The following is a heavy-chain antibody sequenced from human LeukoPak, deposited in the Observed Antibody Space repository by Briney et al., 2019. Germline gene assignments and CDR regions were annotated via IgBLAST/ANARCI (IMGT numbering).Heavy chain of an antibody. CDR2: MNSKSGGT. CDR1: GYTFTDHY. J-gene: IGHJ5*02. CDR3: ARGTGTSWFDV. V-gene: IGHV1-2*02. D-gene: IGHD1-7*01. Sequence: ASVKVSCKASGYTFTDHYMHWVRLAPGQGLEWMGWMNSKSGGTNYAQKFQGRVTMTRDTSISTAYMDLSSLTSDDTAVYYCARGTGTSWFDVWGQGTLVTVSS.